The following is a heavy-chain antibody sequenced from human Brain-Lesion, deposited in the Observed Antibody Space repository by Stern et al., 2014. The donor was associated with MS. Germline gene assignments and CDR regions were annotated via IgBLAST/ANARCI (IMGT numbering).Heavy chain of an antibody. J-gene: IGHJ5*01. D-gene: IGHD3-9*01. CDR3: ARVQPTITPILNWFAS. CDR1: GIKFSDSH. CDR2: IISGNTI. V-gene: IGHV3-11*01. Sequence: VQLVESGGGLVKPGGSLRLSCAASGIKFSDSHMSWIRQAPGKGLEWISSIISGNTIYFADSVQGRFTISSDNAKNSLYLQMNSLTAEDPAVYFCARVQPTITPILNWFASWGQGTLVTVSS.